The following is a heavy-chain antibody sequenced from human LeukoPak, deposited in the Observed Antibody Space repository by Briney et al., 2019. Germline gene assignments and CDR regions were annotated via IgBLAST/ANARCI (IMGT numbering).Heavy chain of an antibody. Sequence: GGSLRLSCAAYGFTFSSYGMHWVRQAPGKGLEWVAVIWDDGSNEYYADSVKGRFTISRDNSKNTLYLQMNSLRAEDTAVYYCARGDYYDSSGYSQYFQHWGQGTLVTVSS. CDR2: IWDDGSNE. V-gene: IGHV3-33*01. CDR1: GFTFSSYG. CDR3: ARGDYYDSSGYSQYFQH. D-gene: IGHD3-22*01. J-gene: IGHJ1*01.